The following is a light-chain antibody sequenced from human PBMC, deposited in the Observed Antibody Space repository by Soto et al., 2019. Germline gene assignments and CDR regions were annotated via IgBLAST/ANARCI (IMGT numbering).Light chain of an antibody. Sequence: IRMPQSPSSVSASVGDRVTITCRASQGISNWLAWYQQKPGKAPKVLVSIVSSLQSGVPSRFSGSRSETDFTLTITSLQPEDSATYYCQQGNSFPLTFGGGTKVDIK. CDR2: IVS. CDR3: QQGNSFPLT. V-gene: IGKV1-12*01. J-gene: IGKJ4*01. CDR1: QGISNW.